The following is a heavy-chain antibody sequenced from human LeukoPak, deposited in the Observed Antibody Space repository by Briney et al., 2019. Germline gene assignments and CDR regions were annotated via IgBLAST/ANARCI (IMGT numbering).Heavy chain of an antibody. Sequence: SETLSLTCTVSGGSISSSSYYWGWIRQPPGKGLEWIGSIYYSGSTYYNPSLKSRVTISVDTSKNQFSLKLSSVTAADTAVYYCARGGYSSSWYEGYFDYWGQGTLVTVSS. J-gene: IGHJ4*02. D-gene: IGHD6-13*01. CDR1: GGSISSSSYY. CDR3: ARGGYSSSWYEGYFDY. V-gene: IGHV4-39*01. CDR2: IYYSGST.